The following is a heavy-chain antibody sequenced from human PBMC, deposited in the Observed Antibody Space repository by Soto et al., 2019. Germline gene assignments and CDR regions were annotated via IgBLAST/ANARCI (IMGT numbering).Heavy chain of an antibody. J-gene: IGHJ3*02. CDR1: GLTFSSYA. V-gene: IGHV3-23*01. Sequence: PGGSLRLSCAASGLTFSSYAMSWVRQAPGKGLEWVSAISGSGGSTYYADSVKGRFTISRDNSKNTLYLQMNSLRAEDTAVYYCAKEGGYYDSSGPDAFDIWGQGTMVTVSS. CDR3: AKEGGYYDSSGPDAFDI. CDR2: ISGSGGST. D-gene: IGHD3-22*01.